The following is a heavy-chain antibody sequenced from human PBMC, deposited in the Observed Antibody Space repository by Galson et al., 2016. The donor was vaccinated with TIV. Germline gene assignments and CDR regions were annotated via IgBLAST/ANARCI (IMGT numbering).Heavy chain of an antibody. J-gene: IGHJ4*02. D-gene: IGHD3-22*01. Sequence: QSGAEVKRTGESLKISRKGSGYTFTTYWIAWVRQMPGKGLEWMGIIYGGDSDTRYSPSFQGQVTMSADKSLSPAYLQWNSLQASDTAIYYCARHSYDYYDNTGPTGGFDYWGQGTLVTVSS. CDR2: IYGGDSDT. CDR3: ARHSYDYYDNTGPTGGFDY. CDR1: GYTFTTYW. V-gene: IGHV5-51*01.